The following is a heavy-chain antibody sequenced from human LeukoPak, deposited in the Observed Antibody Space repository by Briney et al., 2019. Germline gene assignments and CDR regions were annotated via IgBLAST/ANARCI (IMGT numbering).Heavy chain of an antibody. Sequence: GASVKVSCTASGYTFAGYYVHWVRQAPGQGLEWMGWINPNSGDTNYAQKFQGRVTMTRDTSISTAYMEISRLRSDDAAVYYCARAPYCDSSSCYTGSNWFDPWGQGTLVTVSS. V-gene: IGHV1-2*02. CDR1: GYTFAGYY. CDR3: ARAPYCDSSSCYTGSNWFDP. CDR2: INPNSGDT. J-gene: IGHJ5*02. D-gene: IGHD2-2*02.